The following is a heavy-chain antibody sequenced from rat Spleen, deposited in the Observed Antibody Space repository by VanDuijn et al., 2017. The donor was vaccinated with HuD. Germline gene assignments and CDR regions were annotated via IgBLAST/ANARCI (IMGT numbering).Heavy chain of an antibody. D-gene: IGHD1-9*01. CDR2: ISTGGNT. V-gene: IGHV2S8*01. J-gene: IGHJ2*01. CDR1: GFSLNRNG. CDR3: AILYYGYTAFDY. Sequence: QVQLKESGPGLMQPSDTLSLTCTVSGFSLNRNGVGWVRQPLGKGLEWIAAISTGGNTYYNSGLKSRLGISRDTSKSQVFLKMNSLETEDTAMYFCAILYYGYTAFDYWGQGVMVTVSS.